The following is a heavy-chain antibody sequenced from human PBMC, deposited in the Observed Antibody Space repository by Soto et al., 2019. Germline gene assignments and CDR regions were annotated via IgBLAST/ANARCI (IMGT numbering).Heavy chain of an antibody. Sequence: PSETLSLTCTVSGGSISNFYWSWIRQPPGKGLEWIGYVYYTGSTSYNPSLKRRVTFSADSSRGQFSLRLNSVTAADTAVYYCARTVLGPDLLADSFVDYYYYMDVRGQRAKVTVSS. J-gene: IGHJ6*03. CDR1: GGSISNFY. CDR3: ARTVLGPDLLADSFVDYYYYMDV. D-gene: IGHD3-9*01. CDR2: VYYTGST. V-gene: IGHV4-59*08.